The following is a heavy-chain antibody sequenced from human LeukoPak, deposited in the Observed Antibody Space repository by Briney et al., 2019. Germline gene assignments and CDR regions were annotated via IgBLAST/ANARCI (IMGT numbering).Heavy chain of an antibody. D-gene: IGHD3-3*01. CDR3: ADGEGRPLNY. J-gene: IGHJ4*02. Sequence: GGSLRLSCAASGFTFSSHWMTWVRQAPGKGLEWVANIKEDGTRKNYMDSVKGRFTISRDNAKNSLYLQMNSLRAEDTAVYYCADGEGRPLNYWGRGILVTVSS. CDR1: GFTFSSHW. V-gene: IGHV3-7*01. CDR2: IKEDGTRK.